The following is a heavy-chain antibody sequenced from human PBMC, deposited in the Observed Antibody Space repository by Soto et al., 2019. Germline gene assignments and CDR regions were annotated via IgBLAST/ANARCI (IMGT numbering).Heavy chain of an antibody. D-gene: IGHD5-12*01. CDR1: GDSFNDYY. J-gene: IGHJ6*03. CDR2: INPNGGVT. Sequence: QVQLVQSGAEVREPGASVTVSCRSSGDSFNDYYIHWVRQAPGQGFEWMGWINPNGGVTKYAQKFQGCVSMTRDTSIRTVYMQLSRLRSDYTAVYYCARESGGATATLDYYYFYMDVWGTGTTVTVSS. V-gene: IGHV1-2*04. CDR3: ARESGGATATLDYYYFYMDV.